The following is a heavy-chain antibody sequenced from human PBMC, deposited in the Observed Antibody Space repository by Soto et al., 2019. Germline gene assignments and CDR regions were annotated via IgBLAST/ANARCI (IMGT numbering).Heavy chain of an antibody. CDR1: GYTFTAYG. D-gene: IGHD3-22*01. CDR3: ADTYYYDSRGYYYEYFPH. Sequence: ASVKVSCKASGYTFTAYGMSWVRQAPGQGLEWMGWISAYNGNTNYAQKLQGRVTMTTDTSTSTAYMELRSLRYDDTAVYYCADTYYYDSRGYYYEYFPHWGQGTLVTVSS. V-gene: IGHV1-18*01. CDR2: ISAYNGNT. J-gene: IGHJ1*01.